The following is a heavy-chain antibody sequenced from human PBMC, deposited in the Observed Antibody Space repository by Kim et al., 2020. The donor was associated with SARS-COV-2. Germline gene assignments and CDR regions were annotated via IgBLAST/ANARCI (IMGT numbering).Heavy chain of an antibody. V-gene: IGHV1-3*01. Sequence: TKNSPRFQGRGTITRDTSASTAYMELSSLRSEDTAVYYCARGSGRDGMDVWGQGTTVTVSS. CDR3: ARGSGRDGMDV. D-gene: IGHD3-10*01. CDR2: T. J-gene: IGHJ6*02.